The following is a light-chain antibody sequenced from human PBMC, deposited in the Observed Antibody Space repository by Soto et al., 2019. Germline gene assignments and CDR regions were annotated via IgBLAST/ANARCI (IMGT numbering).Light chain of an antibody. CDR3: QQYGSSPGT. CDR1: QSVRDSH. J-gene: IGKJ1*01. V-gene: IGKV3-20*01. CDR2: ETS. Sequence: EIVLTQSPGTLSLSPGERATLSCRASQSVRDSHLAWYQQKPGQAPSLLIYETSSRATGIPDRFRGSGSGTEFALTITRVEPEDVALYFCQQYGSSPGTFCQGTKVDI.